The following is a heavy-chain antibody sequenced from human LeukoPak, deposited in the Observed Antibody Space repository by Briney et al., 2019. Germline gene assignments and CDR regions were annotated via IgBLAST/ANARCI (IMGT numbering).Heavy chain of an antibody. CDR1: GGTFSSYA. Sequence: SVKVSCKASGGTFSSYAISWVRQAPGQGLEWMGRIIPILGIANYAQKFQGRVTITADKSTSTAYMELSSLRSEDTAVYYCARGADYYDSSGYYPESYWGQGTLVTVSS. CDR3: ARGADYYDSSGYYPESY. D-gene: IGHD3-22*01. J-gene: IGHJ4*02. CDR2: IIPILGIA. V-gene: IGHV1-69*04.